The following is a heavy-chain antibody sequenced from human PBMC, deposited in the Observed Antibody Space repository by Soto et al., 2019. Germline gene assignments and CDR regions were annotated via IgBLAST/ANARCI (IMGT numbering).Heavy chain of an antibody. Sequence: SETLSLTCTVSGGSISSGGYYWSWIRQHPGKGLEWIGYIYYSGSTYYNPSLKSRVTISVDTSKNQFSLKLSSVTAADTAVYYCARDREYYYGSRKRYGMDVWGQGTTVTVSS. CDR3: ARDREYYYGSRKRYGMDV. V-gene: IGHV4-31*03. D-gene: IGHD3-10*01. CDR1: GGSISSGGYY. J-gene: IGHJ6*02. CDR2: IYYSGST.